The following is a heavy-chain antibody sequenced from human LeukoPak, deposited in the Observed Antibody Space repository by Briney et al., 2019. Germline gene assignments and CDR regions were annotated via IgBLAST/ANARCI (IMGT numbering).Heavy chain of an antibody. Sequence: SETLSPTCTVSGGSISSSSYYWGWIRQPPGKGLEWIGSIYYSGSTYYNPSLKSRVTISVDTSKNQFSLKLSSVTAADTAVYYCARLQVAGSEALDYWGQGTLVTVFS. J-gene: IGHJ4*02. CDR2: IYYSGST. CDR1: GGSISSSSYY. D-gene: IGHD6-19*01. V-gene: IGHV4-39*01. CDR3: ARLQVAGSEALDY.